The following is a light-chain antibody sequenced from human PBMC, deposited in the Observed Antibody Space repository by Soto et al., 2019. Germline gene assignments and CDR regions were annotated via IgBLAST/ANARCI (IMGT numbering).Light chain of an antibody. Sequence: VPTQSGSVCGYTGVSIPFSCTGTSSNVGGYNYVSWYQQHPGKAPKLMIYEVSNRPSGVSNRFSGSKSGHTASLTVSGLQSEDEADYFCTSYTSSTTLDVFGTGTKVTAL. CDR3: TSYTSSTTLDV. CDR2: EVS. J-gene: IGLJ1*01. CDR1: SSNVGGYNY. V-gene: IGLV2-14*01.